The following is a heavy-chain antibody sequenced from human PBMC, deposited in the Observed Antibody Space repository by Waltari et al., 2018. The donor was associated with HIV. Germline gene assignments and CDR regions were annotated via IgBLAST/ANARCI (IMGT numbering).Heavy chain of an antibody. V-gene: IGHV3-53*04. CDR1: GFTVRSNY. D-gene: IGHD1-26*01. Sequence: EVPLVESGGGLVQPGGSLRLSCAASGFTVRSNYMLRVRAAPGKGLEWVSVIYSGGSTYYADSVKGRFTISRHNSKNTLYLQMNSLRAEDTAVYYCATSIVGATHDAFDIWGQGTMVTVSS. CDR2: IYSGGST. CDR3: ATSIVGATHDAFDI. J-gene: IGHJ3*02.